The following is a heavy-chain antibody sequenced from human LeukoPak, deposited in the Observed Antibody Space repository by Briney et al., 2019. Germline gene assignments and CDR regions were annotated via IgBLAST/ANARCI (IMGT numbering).Heavy chain of an antibody. D-gene: IGHD4-17*01. Sequence: RPGGSLRLSCAASRFTFSTYSMNWVRQAPGRGLEWVSYISSSSTNIYYKDSVKGRFTISRDNAKNSLYLHMTSLRAEDAAVYYCVRNDGDNAFDIWGQGTMVIVSS. CDR2: ISSSSTNI. CDR1: RFTFSTYS. CDR3: VRNDGDNAFDI. V-gene: IGHV3-48*01. J-gene: IGHJ3*02.